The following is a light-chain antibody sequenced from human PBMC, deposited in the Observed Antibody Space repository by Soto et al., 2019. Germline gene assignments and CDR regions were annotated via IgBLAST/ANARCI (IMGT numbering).Light chain of an antibody. CDR3: MQATLWPPT. CDR2: KVS. CDR1: QSLVYSDGNTY. J-gene: IGKJ1*01. Sequence: DVVMTQSPLSLPVTLRQPASISCRSSQSLVYSDGNTYFSWFLQRPGQPPRRLINKVSKRDSGVPDRFSGSGSGTDFTLKISRVEAEDVGVYYCMQATLWPPTFGQGTKVEIK. V-gene: IGKV2-30*01.